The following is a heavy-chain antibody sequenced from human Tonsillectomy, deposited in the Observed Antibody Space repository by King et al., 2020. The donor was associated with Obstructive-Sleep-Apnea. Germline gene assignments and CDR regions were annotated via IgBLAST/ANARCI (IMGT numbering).Heavy chain of an antibody. J-gene: IGHJ6*02. V-gene: IGHV4-31*03. CDR3: AREEGHFYASGRGDMDV. CDR1: GGSISSGGYY. D-gene: IGHD3-10*01. Sequence: VQLPESGPGLVKPSQTLSLTCTVSGGSISSGGYYWSWIRQHPGKGLEWIGYIYYSGSTYYNPSLKSRVTISVDTSKNQFSLKLSSVTAADTAVYYCAREEGHFYASGRGDMDVWGQGTTVTVSS. CDR2: IYYSGST.